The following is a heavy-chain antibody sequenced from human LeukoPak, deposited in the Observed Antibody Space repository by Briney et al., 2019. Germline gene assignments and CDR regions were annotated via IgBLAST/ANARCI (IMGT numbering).Heavy chain of an antibody. CDR3: AREGDYGDYFDY. J-gene: IGHJ4*02. CDR2: ISDSGGST. Sequence: GGSLRLSCSASGFPFSSYAMHWLRQAPGKGLEYVSAISDSGGSTYYADSVKGRFTISRDNAKNTLYLQMNSLRAEDTAVYYCAREGDYGDYFDYWGQGTLVTVSS. D-gene: IGHD4-17*01. CDR1: GFPFSSYA. V-gene: IGHV3-64*04.